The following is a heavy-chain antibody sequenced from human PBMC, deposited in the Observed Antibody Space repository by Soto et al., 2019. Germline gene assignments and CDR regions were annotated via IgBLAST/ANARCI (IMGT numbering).Heavy chain of an antibody. D-gene: IGHD1-26*01. V-gene: IGHV4-30-4*01. CDR2: IYYSGST. CDR1: GGSISSGDYY. CDR3: AGGEPASGSYLAVRAFDI. Sequence: QVQLQESGPGLVKPSQTLSLTCTVSGGSISSGDYYWSWIRQPPGKGLEWIGYIYYSGSTYYNPSLKSRVTISVDTSKNQFSLKLSSVTAADAAVYYCAGGEPASGSYLAVRAFDIWGQGTMVTVSS. J-gene: IGHJ3*02.